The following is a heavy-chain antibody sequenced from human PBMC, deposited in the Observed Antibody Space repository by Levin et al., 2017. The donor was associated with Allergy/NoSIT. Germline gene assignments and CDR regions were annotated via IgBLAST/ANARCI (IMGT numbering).Heavy chain of an antibody. CDR3: ARDLDAVPWYDYVWGSYRYKGPGGMDV. CDR1: GFTFSSYG. Sequence: LSLTCAASGFTFSSYGMHWVRQAPGKGLEWVAVIWYDGSNKYYADSVKGRFTISRDNSKNTLYLQMNSLRAEDTAVYYCARDLDAVPWYDYVWGSYRYKGPGGMDVWGQGTTVTVSS. CDR2: IWYDGSNK. V-gene: IGHV3-33*01. J-gene: IGHJ6*02. D-gene: IGHD3-16*02.